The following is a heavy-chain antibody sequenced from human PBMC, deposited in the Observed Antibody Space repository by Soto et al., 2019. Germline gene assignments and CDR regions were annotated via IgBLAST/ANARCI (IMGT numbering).Heavy chain of an antibody. CDR3: ARGRVAAAGTIDY. CDR2: INHSGST. J-gene: IGHJ4*02. D-gene: IGHD6-13*01. V-gene: IGHV4-34*01. CDR1: GGSFSGYY. Sequence: QVQLQQWGAGLLKPSETLSLTCAVYGGSFSGYYWSWIRQPPGKGLEWIGEINHSGSTNYNPSLKSRVTISVDTSKNQFSRKLSSVTAADTAVYYCARGRVAAAGTIDYWGQGTLVTVSS.